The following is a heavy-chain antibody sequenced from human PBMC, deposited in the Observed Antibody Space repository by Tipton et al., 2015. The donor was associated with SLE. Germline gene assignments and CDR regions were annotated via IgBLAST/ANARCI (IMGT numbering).Heavy chain of an antibody. CDR2: IYYSGST. J-gene: IGHJ5*02. V-gene: IGHV4-31*03. D-gene: IGHD3-10*01. CDR3: ARDRTVRGPGLFGP. CDR1: GGSISRAGYY. Sequence: TLSLTCTVSGGSISRAGYYWSWIRLHPVKGLEWMGYIYYSGSTYYNPSLESRVTISVDTSKNQFSRQLTSFTAADTAVYYCARDRTVRGPGLFGPWRQGTLVTASP.